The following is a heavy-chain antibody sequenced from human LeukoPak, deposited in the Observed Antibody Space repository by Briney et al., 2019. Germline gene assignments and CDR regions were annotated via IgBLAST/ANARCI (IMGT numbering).Heavy chain of an antibody. CDR3: ARCNHAFPEHNWFDP. CDR2: IIPIFGTA. CDR1: GGTFSSYA. V-gene: IGHV1-69*05. Sequence: GASVKVSCKASGGTFSSYALSWVRQAPGQGREWMGRIIPIFGTANYAQKFQGRVTITTDDSTSTAYMELSSLRSDDTAVYYCARCNHAFPEHNWFDPWGQGTLVTVSS. J-gene: IGHJ5*02. D-gene: IGHD2/OR15-2a*01.